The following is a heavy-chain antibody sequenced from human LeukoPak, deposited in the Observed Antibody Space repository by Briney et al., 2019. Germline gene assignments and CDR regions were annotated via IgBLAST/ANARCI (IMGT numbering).Heavy chain of an antibody. J-gene: IGHJ6*02. D-gene: IGHD6-19*01. CDR2: VSGSGSST. V-gene: IGHV3-23*01. CDR1: GFTFSNYA. Sequence: GGSLRLSCSASGFTFSNYAMSWVRQAPGKELEWVSGVSGSGSSTYYADSVKGRFTISRDNSKNTLYLQMNSLRAEDTALYYCAKCSGDYYYYYGMDVWGQGTTVTVSS. CDR3: AKCSGDYYYYYGMDV.